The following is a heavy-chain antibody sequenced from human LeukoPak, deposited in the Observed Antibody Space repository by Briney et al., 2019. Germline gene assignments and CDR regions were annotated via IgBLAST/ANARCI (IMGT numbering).Heavy chain of an antibody. J-gene: IGHJ4*02. CDR1: GYTFTSYG. V-gene: IGHV1-18*01. CDR3: ARDHPAWIQLWSSKGLDY. CDR2: ISAYNGNI. D-gene: IGHD5-18*01. Sequence: ASVKVSCKASGYTFTSYGISWVRQAPGQGLEWMGWISAYNGNINYAQKLQGRVTMTTDTSTSTAYMELRSLRSDDTAVYYCARDHPAWIQLWSSKGLDYWGQGTLVTVSS.